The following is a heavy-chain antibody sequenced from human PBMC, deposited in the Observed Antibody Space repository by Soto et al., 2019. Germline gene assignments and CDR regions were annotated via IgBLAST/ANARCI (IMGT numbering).Heavy chain of an antibody. D-gene: IGHD2-15*01. CDR3: ARDHWVVAANYYYYGMDV. V-gene: IGHV4-4*07. CDR2: IYTSGST. J-gene: IGHJ6*02. CDR1: GGSISSYY. Sequence: SETLSLTCTVSGGSISSYYWSWIRQPAGKGLEWIGRIYTSGSTNYNPSLKSRVTMSVDTSKNQLSLKLSSVTAADTAVYYCARDHWVVAANYYYYGMDVWGQGTTVTVSS.